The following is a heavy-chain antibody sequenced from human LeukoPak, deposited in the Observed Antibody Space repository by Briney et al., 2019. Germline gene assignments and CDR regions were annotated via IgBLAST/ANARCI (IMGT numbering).Heavy chain of an antibody. D-gene: IGHD6-19*01. Sequence: NRGESLKISCKSSGYSFTSYWIAWVRPMPGKGLEWMGIIYPGDSDTRYSPSFQGQVTISADKSISTAYLQWSSLKASDTAMYYCARRASSGYNWFDPWGQGTLVTVSS. CDR1: GYSFTSYW. CDR3: ARRASSGYNWFDP. V-gene: IGHV5-51*01. J-gene: IGHJ5*02. CDR2: IYPGDSDT.